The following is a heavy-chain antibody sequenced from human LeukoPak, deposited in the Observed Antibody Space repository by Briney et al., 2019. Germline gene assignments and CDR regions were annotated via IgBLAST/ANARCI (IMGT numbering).Heavy chain of an antibody. V-gene: IGHV1-2*02. CDR2: INPNSGGT. Sequence: ASVKVSCKASGYTFTGYYMHWVRQAPGQGLEWMGWINPNSGGTNYAQKFQGRVTMTRDTSISTAYMERRRLRSDDTAVYYCARDPTIAVAGNPPDYWGQGTLVTVSS. D-gene: IGHD6-19*01. J-gene: IGHJ4*02. CDR3: ARDPTIAVAGNPPDY. CDR1: GYTFTGYY.